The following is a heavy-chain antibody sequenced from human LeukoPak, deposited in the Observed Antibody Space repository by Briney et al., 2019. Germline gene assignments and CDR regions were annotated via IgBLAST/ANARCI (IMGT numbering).Heavy chain of an antibody. CDR3: ARVSGAEVDY. Sequence: SETLSLTCTVSGGSISSYYWSWIRQPPGKGLEWIGYIYYSGSTNYNPSLKSRVTISVDTSKNQFSLKLSSVTAADTAVYYCARVSGAEVDYWGQGTLVTVSS. CDR1: GGSISSYY. CDR2: IYYSGST. D-gene: IGHD1-26*01. J-gene: IGHJ4*02. V-gene: IGHV4-59*01.